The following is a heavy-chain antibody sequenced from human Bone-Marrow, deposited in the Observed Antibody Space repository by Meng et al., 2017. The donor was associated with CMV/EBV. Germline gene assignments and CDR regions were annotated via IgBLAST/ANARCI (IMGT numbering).Heavy chain of an antibody. CDR1: GSTFARYG. CDR2: ISTYNGNK. V-gene: IGHV1-18*01. Sequence: ASVKVSCKASGSTFARYGISWVRQAPGQGLQWMGWISTYNGNKKYSQRLQGRVSMTTDTSTATAYMELRGLRSDDTAVYFCARDRYNWDFDFWGQGTLLTVSS. J-gene: IGHJ4*02. CDR3: ARDRYNWDFDF. D-gene: IGHD1-1*01.